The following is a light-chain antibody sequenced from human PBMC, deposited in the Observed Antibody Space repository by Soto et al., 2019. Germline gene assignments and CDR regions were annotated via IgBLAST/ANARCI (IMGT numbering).Light chain of an antibody. CDR3: MQSIQTPLT. CDR2: LGS. V-gene: IGKV2-28*01. Sequence: EIVMTQSPLSLPVIPGEPASISCRSSQSLLHSNGYNYLDWYLQKPGQSPQLLMDLGSNRASGVPDRFVGRGSGTEFTLKISRVEAEDVGIYYCMQSIQTPLTFGGGTKVEIK. CDR1: QSLLHSNGYNY. J-gene: IGKJ4*01.